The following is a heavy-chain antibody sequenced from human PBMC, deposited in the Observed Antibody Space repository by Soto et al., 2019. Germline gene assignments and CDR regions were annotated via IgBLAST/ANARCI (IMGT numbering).Heavy chain of an antibody. CDR1: GFTFSSYA. CDR3: AKSQQLGTPYRSLFDY. J-gene: IGHJ4*02. V-gene: IGHV3-23*01. D-gene: IGHD6-13*01. Sequence: GGSLRLSCAASGFTFSSYAMSWVRQAPGKGLEWVSAISGSGGSTYYADSVKGRFTISRDNSKNTLYLQMNSLRAEDTAVYYCAKSQQLGTPYRSLFDYWGQGTLVTVSS. CDR2: ISGSGGST.